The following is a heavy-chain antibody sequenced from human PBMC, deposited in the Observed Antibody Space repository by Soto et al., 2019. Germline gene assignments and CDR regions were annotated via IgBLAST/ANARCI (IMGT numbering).Heavy chain of an antibody. V-gene: IGHV1-69*08. CDR3: ARDGEAYDYYYYGMDV. Sequence: QVQLVQSGAEVKKPGSSVKVSCKASGGTFSSYTISWVRQAPGQGLEWMGRIIPILGIANYAQKFQGRVTITADKSTSTAYMELSSLRSEDTAVYYCARDGEAYDYYYYGMDVWGQGTTVTVSS. CDR1: GGTFSSYT. J-gene: IGHJ6*02. D-gene: IGHD3-10*01. CDR2: IIPILGIA.